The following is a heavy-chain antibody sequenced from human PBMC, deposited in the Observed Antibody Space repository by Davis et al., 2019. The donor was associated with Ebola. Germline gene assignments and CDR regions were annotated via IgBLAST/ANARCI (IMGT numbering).Heavy chain of an antibody. J-gene: IGHJ2*01. CDR1: GGSISSYY. CDR3: ARGSAGHFDL. Sequence: GSLRLSSTVSGGSISSYYWSWVRQPPGKGLEWIGYIYYSGSTKYNPSHKSRVTISVDTSKNQFSLKLRSVTAADTAVYSCARGSAGHFDLWGRGTLVTVSS. V-gene: IGHV4-59*01. CDR2: IYYSGST. D-gene: IGHD6-13*01.